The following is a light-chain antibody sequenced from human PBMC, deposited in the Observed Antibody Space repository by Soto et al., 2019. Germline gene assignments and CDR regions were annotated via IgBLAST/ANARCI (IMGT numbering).Light chain of an antibody. J-gene: IGKJ2*01. CDR1: QSVNNNY. CDR3: QQYGSSQYT. CDR2: GAS. V-gene: IGKV3-20*01. Sequence: EIVLTQSPSTLSLSPGERATLSCRASQSVNNNYLAWYQQKPGQAPRLLIYGASSRATGIPDRFSGSGSGTDFTLTISRLEPEDFAVYYCQQYGSSQYTFGQGTKLEIK.